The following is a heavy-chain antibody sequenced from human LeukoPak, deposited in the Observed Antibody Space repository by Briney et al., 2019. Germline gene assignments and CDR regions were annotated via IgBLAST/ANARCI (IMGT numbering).Heavy chain of an antibody. CDR2: IKSKTDGGTT. Sequence: GGPLKLPWEPSGFPFSTAWMSWVRQAQGKGRGWVGRIKSKTDGGTTDYAAPVKGRFTISRDDSKNTLYLQMNSLKTEDTAVYYCTTVAVDGFDPWGQGTLVTVSS. V-gene: IGHV3-15*01. CDR3: TTVAVDGFDP. CDR1: GFPFSTAW. J-gene: IGHJ5*02.